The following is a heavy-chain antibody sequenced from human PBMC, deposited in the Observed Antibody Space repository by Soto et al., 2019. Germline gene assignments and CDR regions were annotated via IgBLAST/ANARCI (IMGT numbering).Heavy chain of an antibody. D-gene: IGHD5-18*01. V-gene: IGHV1-18*01. Sequence: QVQLVQSGAEVKKPGASVKVSCKASGYTFTSYGISWVRQAPGQGLEWMGWISAYNGNTNYAQKLQGRVTMTTDTSTSTAYLELRSLRSDDTAVYYCARDRRPLRASYGYYGMDVWGQGTTVTVSS. CDR1: GYTFTSYG. J-gene: IGHJ6*02. CDR3: ARDRRPLRASYGYYGMDV. CDR2: ISAYNGNT.